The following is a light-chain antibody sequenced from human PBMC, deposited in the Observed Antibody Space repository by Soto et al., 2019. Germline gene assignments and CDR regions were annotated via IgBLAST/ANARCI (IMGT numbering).Light chain of an antibody. CDR2: DAS. CDR1: QSVSSY. Sequence: EIVLTQSPAALSLSPGDTATLSCRVSQSVSSYLAWYQQKPGQAPRLLIYDASNRATGIPARFSGSGSGTDFTLTIGSLEPEDFAVYYCQQRSNWPRTFGQGTKVEIK. V-gene: IGKV3-11*01. J-gene: IGKJ2*01. CDR3: QQRSNWPRT.